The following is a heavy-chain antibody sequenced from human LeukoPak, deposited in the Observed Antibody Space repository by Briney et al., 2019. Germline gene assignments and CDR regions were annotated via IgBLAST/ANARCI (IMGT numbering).Heavy chain of an antibody. CDR2: ISYDGSNK. V-gene: IGHV3-30*18. CDR3: AKGLRYSDN. Sequence: GRSLRLSGAASGFTFSSYGMHWVRQAPGKGLEWVAVISYDGSNKYYADSVKGRFTISRDNSKNTLYLQMNSLRAEDTAVYYCAKGLRYSDNWGQGTLVTVSS. D-gene: IGHD3-9*01. J-gene: IGHJ4*02. CDR1: GFTFSSYG.